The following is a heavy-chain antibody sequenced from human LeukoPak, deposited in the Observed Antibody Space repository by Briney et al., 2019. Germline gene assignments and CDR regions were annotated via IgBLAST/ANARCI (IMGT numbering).Heavy chain of an antibody. CDR3: ATYSSGWYWIY. V-gene: IGHV4-39*01. CDR1: GGSISSNNHY. D-gene: IGHD6-13*01. J-gene: IGHJ4*02. CDR2: INYSGSF. Sequence: SETLSLTCTISGGSISSNNHYWGWIRQPPGKGLEWIGSINYSGSFYYNPSLKSRGTISVETSKNQVSLKVNSVTAADTAVYYCATYSSGWYWIYWGQGILVTVSS.